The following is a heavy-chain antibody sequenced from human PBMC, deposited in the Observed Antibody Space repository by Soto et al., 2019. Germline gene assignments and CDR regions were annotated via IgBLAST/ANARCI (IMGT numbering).Heavy chain of an antibody. CDR1: GFTFNSYA. V-gene: IGHV3-23*01. Sequence: RRLSCAASGFTFNSYAMNWVRQAPGKGLEWVSVISSGGGRTYYADSVKGRFTISRDNSKNTLYLQMNSLRAEDTAVYYCAKAERYYYDSSGLDCWGQGTLVTVSS. CDR3: AKAERYYYDSSGLDC. CDR2: ISSGGGRT. J-gene: IGHJ4*02. D-gene: IGHD3-22*01.